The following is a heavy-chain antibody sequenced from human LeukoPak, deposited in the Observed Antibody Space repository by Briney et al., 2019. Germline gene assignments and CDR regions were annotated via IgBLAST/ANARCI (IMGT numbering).Heavy chain of an antibody. J-gene: IGHJ4*02. V-gene: IGHV3-7*01. CDR1: GFTSGTYW. Sequence: GGSLRLSCAASGFTSGTYWMSWVRQAPGEGLEWVANIKQDGSEKYYVDSVRGRFTISRGNAKNSLYLQMNSLRAEDTAVYYCARDRGSSGWYEFDYWGQGTLVTVSS. D-gene: IGHD6-19*01. CDR2: IKQDGSEK. CDR3: ARDRGSSGWYEFDY.